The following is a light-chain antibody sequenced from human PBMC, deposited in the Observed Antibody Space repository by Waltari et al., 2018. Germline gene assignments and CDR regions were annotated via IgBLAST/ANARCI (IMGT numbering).Light chain of an antibody. CDR2: AAS. CDR3: QHYNKRPPLT. J-gene: IGKJ1*01. V-gene: IGKV3-15*01. Sequence: EIVMTQSPATLSVSPGDTATLPCRASQSVRNYLAWYQQKPGQAPRLLIYAASTRATGIPARFSGSGSGTEFTLTISSMQSEDFAVYYCQHYNKRPPLTFGQGTKVEIK. CDR1: QSVRNY.